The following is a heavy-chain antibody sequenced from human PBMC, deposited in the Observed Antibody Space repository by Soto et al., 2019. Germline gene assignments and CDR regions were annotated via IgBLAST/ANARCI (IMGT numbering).Heavy chain of an antibody. CDR2: IDPKNGGT. Sequence: QVQLVQSGTEVKKPGASVKVSCQASGYSISAYYIHWVRQAPGQGLEWMGWIDPKNGGTVSAQKFQGRLTMTRDTSISPVYMDLSGLTSDDTALYYCGRDDYGIFPYWGQGSLVTVSS. CDR3: GRDDYGIFPY. J-gene: IGHJ4*02. CDR1: GYSISAYY. V-gene: IGHV1-2*02. D-gene: IGHD3-10*01.